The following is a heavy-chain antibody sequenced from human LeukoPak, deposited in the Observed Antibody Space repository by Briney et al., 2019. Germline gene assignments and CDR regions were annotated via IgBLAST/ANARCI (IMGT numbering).Heavy chain of an antibody. D-gene: IGHD1-7*01. CDR2: ISSSGSTI. Sequence: PGGSLRLSCAASGFTLSDYYMSWIRQAPGKGLEWVSYISSSGSTIYYADSVKGRFTISRDNAKNSLYLQMNSLRAEDTAVYYCARDLCPRGGTGTYLYQLDYWGQGTLVTVSS. CDR3: ARDLCPRGGTGTYLYQLDY. CDR1: GFTLSDYY. V-gene: IGHV3-11*01. J-gene: IGHJ4*02.